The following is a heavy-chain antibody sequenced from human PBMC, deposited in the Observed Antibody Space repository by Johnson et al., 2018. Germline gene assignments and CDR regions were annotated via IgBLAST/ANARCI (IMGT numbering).Heavy chain of an antibody. CDR1: GFTLSSYW. CDR3: ARVEGSYYGDDAFDI. D-gene: IGHD1-26*01. Sequence: VQLQESGGGLVQPGGSLRLSCVASGFTLSSYWMHWVRQAPGKGLVWVSRIKSDGRTTTYADFVKGRFTITRDNANNPRYLEMNSLRVEDTDVYYCARVEGSYYGDDAFDIWGQGTLVTVSS. J-gene: IGHJ3*02. V-gene: IGHV3-74*03. CDR2: IKSDGRTT.